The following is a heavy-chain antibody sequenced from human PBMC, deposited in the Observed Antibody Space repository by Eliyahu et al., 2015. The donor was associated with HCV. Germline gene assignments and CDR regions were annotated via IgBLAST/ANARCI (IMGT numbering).Heavy chain of an antibody. J-gene: IGHJ4*02. CDR2: IKSKADGGAI. CDR3: VTDIPDFWSGPFDY. D-gene: IGHD3-3*01. CDR1: GFTFSGPY. Sequence: EVQLVESGGGLVEPGESLRLSCATSGFTFSGPYMIWVRHXPGRGREWVGRIKSKADGGAIDYAAPVKGRFTISRDDSKNTLFLQMNSLKTEDTAVYYCVTDIPDFWSGPFDYWGQGTLVTVSS. V-gene: IGHV3-15*01.